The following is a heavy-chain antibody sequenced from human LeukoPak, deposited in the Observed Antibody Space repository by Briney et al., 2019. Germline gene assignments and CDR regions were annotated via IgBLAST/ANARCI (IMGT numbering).Heavy chain of an antibody. CDR2: INPNSGGT. V-gene: IGHV1-2*02. Sequence: ASVKVSCKASGYTFTGYYMHWVRQAPGQGLEWMGWINPNSGGTNYAQKFQGRVTMTRNTSISTAYMELSSLRSEDTAVYYCARGPSRNWFDPWGQGTLVTVSS. J-gene: IGHJ5*02. CDR3: ARGPSRNWFDP. CDR1: GYTFTGYY.